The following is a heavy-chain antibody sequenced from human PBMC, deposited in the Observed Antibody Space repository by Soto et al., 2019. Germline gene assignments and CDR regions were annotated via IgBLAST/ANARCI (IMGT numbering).Heavy chain of an antibody. Sequence: SQTLSLTCAITGDIVSSNSAGWSWVRQSPSRGLEWLGRTYYRSKWYYEYAVSVRGRITINPDTSKNQYSLQLNSVTPEDTAVYFCARGEQYSGRIFDYWGQGPLVPVSS. J-gene: IGHJ4*01. CDR2: TYYRSKWYY. CDR3: ARGEQYSGRIFDY. CDR1: GDIVSSNSAG. V-gene: IGHV6-1*01. D-gene: IGHD1-26*01.